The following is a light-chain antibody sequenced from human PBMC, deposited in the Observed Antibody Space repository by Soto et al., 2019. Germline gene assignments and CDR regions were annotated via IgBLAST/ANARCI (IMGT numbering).Light chain of an antibody. Sequence: QSVLTQPPSASGSPGQSVTISCTGTSSDVGGYNYVSWYQQHPGKAPKLIIYEVYKRPSGVPDRFSGSESGNTAALTVSGLQAEDEADYYCSSYVGTNSYVFGTGTKVTVL. J-gene: IGLJ1*01. V-gene: IGLV2-8*01. CDR2: EVY. CDR3: SSYVGTNSYV. CDR1: SSDVGGYNY.